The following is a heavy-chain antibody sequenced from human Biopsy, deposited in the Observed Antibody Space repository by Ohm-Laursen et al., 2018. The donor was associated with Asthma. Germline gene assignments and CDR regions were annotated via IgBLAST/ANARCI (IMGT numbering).Heavy chain of an antibody. Sequence: SDTLSLTCSLSSGSGGYMRSGNYYWGWIRQPPGKGLEWIGSIYYSGTTYYNPSFESRVTVSADTSKNQFSLKLTSVTAAGTAVYYCVRGSSSWHHGPFHYYYGLDVWGQGTTATVSS. D-gene: IGHD6-13*01. CDR2: IYYSGTT. CDR1: SGSGGYMRSGNYY. V-gene: IGHV4-39*01. CDR3: VRGSSSWHHGPFHYYYGLDV. J-gene: IGHJ6*02.